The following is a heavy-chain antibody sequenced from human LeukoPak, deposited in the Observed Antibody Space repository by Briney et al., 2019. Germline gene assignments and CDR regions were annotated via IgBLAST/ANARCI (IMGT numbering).Heavy chain of an antibody. J-gene: IGHJ4*02. D-gene: IGHD3-3*01. V-gene: IGHV1-69*13. Sequence: SVKVSCKASGGTFSSYAISWVRQAPGRGLEWMGGIIPIFGTANYAQKFQGRVTITADESTSTAYMELSSLRSEDTAVYYCARGGQRGKGYDFWSGSFFDYWGQGTLVTVSS. CDR3: ARGGQRGKGYDFWSGSFFDY. CDR2: IIPIFGTA. CDR1: GGTFSSYA.